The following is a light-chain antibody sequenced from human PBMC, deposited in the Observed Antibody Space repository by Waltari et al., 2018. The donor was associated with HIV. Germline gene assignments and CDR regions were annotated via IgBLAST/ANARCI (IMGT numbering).Light chain of an antibody. J-gene: IGKJ1*01. CDR3: QQYYNTLWT. V-gene: IGKV4-1*01. Sequence: DIVMAQSPDSLAVSVGERATINYKASQSFFYTSKNKNFLAWYKQKPSQLPKLLIYWASIRASGVPDRFSASGSGTDFTLTIDSLQAEDVAIYYCQQYYNTLWTFGQGTKVEIQ. CDR1: QSFFYTSKNKNF. CDR2: WAS.